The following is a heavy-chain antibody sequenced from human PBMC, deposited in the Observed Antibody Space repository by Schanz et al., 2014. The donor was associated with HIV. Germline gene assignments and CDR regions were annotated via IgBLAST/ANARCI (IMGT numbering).Heavy chain of an antibody. J-gene: IGHJ2*01. Sequence: EVQLVESGEGLVKPGGSLRLSCAASGFSATNYYISWVRQAPGKGLEWVSLIDHTGTTYYADSVKGRFTISRDNSKNTLDLQMDSLRPDDTAVYYCAKGYTSSSVFNLWGRGTLVTVSS. V-gene: IGHV3-66*02. CDR3: AKGYTSSSVFNL. CDR2: IDHTGTT. D-gene: IGHD6-6*01. CDR1: GFSATNYY.